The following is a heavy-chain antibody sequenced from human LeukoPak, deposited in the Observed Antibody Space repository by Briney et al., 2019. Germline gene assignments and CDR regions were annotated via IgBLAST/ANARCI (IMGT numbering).Heavy chain of an antibody. D-gene: IGHD3-22*01. Sequence: ASVKVSCKASGYTFTSYGISWVRQAPGQGLEWMGWISAYNGNTNYAQKLQGRVTMTTDTSTSTAYMELRSLRSDDTAVYYCARDHYYDSSGYYQHFDYWGQGTLVTVSS. CDR3: ARDHYYDSSGYYQHFDY. V-gene: IGHV1-18*01. CDR1: GYTFTSYG. CDR2: ISAYNGNT. J-gene: IGHJ4*02.